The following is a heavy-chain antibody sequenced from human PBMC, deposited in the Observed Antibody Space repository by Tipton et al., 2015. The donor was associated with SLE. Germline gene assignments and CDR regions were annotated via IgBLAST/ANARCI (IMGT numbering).Heavy chain of an antibody. CDR3: ARQWAYCGGDCLY. D-gene: IGHD2-21*02. V-gene: IGHV4-39*01. CDR1: GGSISSSSYY. CDR2: IYYSGST. J-gene: IGHJ4*02. Sequence: TLSLTCTVSGGSISSSSYYWGWIRQPPGKGLEWIGSIYYSGSTYYNPSPKSRVTISVDTSKNQFSLKLSSVTAADTAVYYCARQWAYCGGDCLYWGQGTLVTVSS.